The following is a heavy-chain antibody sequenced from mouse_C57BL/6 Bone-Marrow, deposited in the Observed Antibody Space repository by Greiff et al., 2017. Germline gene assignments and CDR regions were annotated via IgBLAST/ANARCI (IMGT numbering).Heavy chain of an antibody. CDR2: IYPGSGNT. Sequence: VQVVESGAELVRPGASVKLSCKASGYTFTDYYINWVKQRPGQGLEWIARIYPGSGNTYYNEKFKGKATLTAEKSSSTAYMQLSSLTSEDSAVYFWARGDYYGSSRYFDVWGTGTTVTVSS. CDR3: ARGDYYGSSRYFDV. J-gene: IGHJ1*03. D-gene: IGHD1-1*01. V-gene: IGHV1-76*01. CDR1: GYTFTDYY.